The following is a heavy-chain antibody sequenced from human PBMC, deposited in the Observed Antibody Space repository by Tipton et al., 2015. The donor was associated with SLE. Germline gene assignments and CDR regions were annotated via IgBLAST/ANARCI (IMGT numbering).Heavy chain of an antibody. D-gene: IGHD4-11*01. CDR3: ARRGSNYPLGYFDY. Sequence: TLSLTCTVSGGSISSYYWSWIRQHPGKGLEWIGYIYYSGSTYYNPSLKSRVTISVDTSKNQFSLKLSSVTAADTAVYYCARRGSNYPLGYFDYWDQGTLVTVSS. J-gene: IGHJ4*02. V-gene: IGHV4-59*08. CDR2: IYYSGST. CDR1: GGSISSYY.